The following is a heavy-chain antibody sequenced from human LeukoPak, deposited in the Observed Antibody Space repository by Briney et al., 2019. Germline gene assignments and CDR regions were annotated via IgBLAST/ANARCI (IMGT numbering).Heavy chain of an antibody. V-gene: IGHV3-48*03. Sequence: TGGSMRLSCAASGFTFSSYEMNWVRQAPGKGLEWVSYISSSGSTIYYADSVKGRFTISRDNAKNSLYLQMNSLRAEDTAVYYCARIINSPYDSSGYYLDYYYYYYMDVWGKGTTVTVSS. J-gene: IGHJ6*03. CDR2: ISSSGSTI. CDR3: ARIINSPYDSSGYYLDYYYYYYMDV. D-gene: IGHD3-22*01. CDR1: GFTFSSYE.